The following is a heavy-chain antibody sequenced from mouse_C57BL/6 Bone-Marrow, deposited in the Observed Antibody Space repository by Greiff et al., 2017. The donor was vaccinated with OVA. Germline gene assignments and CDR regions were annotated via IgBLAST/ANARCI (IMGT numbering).Heavy chain of an antibody. V-gene: IGHV1-72*01. CDR3: EGYYGSSLWYFDV. D-gene: IGHD1-1*01. CDR2: IDPNSGGT. Sequence: QVQLQQPGAELVKPGASVKLSCKASGYTFTSYWMHWVKQRPGRGLAWIGRIDPNSGGTKYNEKFKSKATLTVDKPSSTAYMQLSSLTSEDSAVYDCEGYYGSSLWYFDVGGTGTTVTVSS. J-gene: IGHJ1*03. CDR1: GYTFTSYW.